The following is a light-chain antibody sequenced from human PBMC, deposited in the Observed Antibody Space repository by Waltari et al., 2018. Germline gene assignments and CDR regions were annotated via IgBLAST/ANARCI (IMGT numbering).Light chain of an antibody. V-gene: IGKV1-39*01. Sequence: DIHMTQSPSFLSPSVGDQVLIPCRASQNITRYLCWYHQRPWKAPKLLIYAGSTLQSGVPSRFSGSGSGTDFTLTISFLEPEDFATYYCQQTHGRPWTFGQGTRVEI. CDR1: QNITRY. J-gene: IGKJ1*01. CDR2: AGS. CDR3: QQTHGRPWT.